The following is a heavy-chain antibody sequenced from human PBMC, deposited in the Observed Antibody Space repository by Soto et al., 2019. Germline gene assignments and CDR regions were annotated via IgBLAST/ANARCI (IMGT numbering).Heavy chain of an antibody. D-gene: IGHD1-7*01. Sequence: SVKVSCKASGGTFSIYASSWVRQAPGQGLEWMGGIIPIFGTANYAQKFQGRVTITADESTSTAYMELSSLRSEDTAVYYCARGSRWLELRGGHPLATYYYYGMDVWGQGTTVTVSS. CDR2: IIPIFGTA. J-gene: IGHJ6*02. CDR3: ARGSRWLELRGGHPLATYYYYGMDV. V-gene: IGHV1-69*13. CDR1: GGTFSIYA.